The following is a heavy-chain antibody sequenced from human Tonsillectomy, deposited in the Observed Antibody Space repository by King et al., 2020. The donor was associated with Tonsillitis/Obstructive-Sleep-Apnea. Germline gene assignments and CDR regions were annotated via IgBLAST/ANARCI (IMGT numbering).Heavy chain of an antibody. CDR2: TSYDGSNK. D-gene: IGHD2-2*01. V-gene: IGHV3-30*18. Sequence: VQLVESGGGVVQPGRSLRLSCAASGFNFDTYGMHWVRQAPGKGLEWLAVTSYDGSNKYYADSVKGRFTISRDNSKNTFYLQMSSLGTEDTDVYYCAKDEMELCSSTSCYLIEYWGQGTLVTVSS. CDR1: GFNFDTYG. CDR3: AKDEMELCSSTSCYLIEY. J-gene: IGHJ4*02.